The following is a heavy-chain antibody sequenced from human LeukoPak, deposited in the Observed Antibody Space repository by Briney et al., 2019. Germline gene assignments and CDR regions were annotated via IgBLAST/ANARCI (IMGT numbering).Heavy chain of an antibody. CDR1: GYTFTSYG. CDR3: ARRYSSGWYEEGYFQH. Sequence: ASVKVSCKASGYTFTSYGISWVRQAPGQGLEWMGWISAYNGNTNYAQKLQGRVTMTTDTSTSTAYMELRSLRSDDTAVYYCARRYSSGWYEEGYFQHWGQGTLVTVPS. D-gene: IGHD6-19*01. V-gene: IGHV1-18*01. CDR2: ISAYNGNT. J-gene: IGHJ1*01.